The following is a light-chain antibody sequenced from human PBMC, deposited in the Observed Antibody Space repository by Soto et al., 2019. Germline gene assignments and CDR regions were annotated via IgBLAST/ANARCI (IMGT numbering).Light chain of an antibody. CDR2: GAS. J-gene: IGKJ5*01. CDR3: QQLNSYPIT. CDR1: QSVSSSY. Sequence: EVVLTQSPATLAVSPGERATLSCRASQSVSSSYLAWYQQKPGQAPRLLIYGASSRATGIPDRFSGSGSGTDFTLTINSPQPEDLATYYCQQLNSYPITFGQGTRLEI. V-gene: IGKV3D-20*02.